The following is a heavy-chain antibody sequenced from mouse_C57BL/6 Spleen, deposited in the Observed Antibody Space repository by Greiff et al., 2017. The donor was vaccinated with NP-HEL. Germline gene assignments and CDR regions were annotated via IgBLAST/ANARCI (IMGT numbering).Heavy chain of an antibody. D-gene: IGHD1-1*01. CDR1: GFSLTSYG. J-gene: IGHJ2*01. V-gene: IGHV2-2*01. CDR3: ARGATVVAHFDY. Sequence: VHLVESGPGLVQPSQSLSITCTVSGFSLTSYGVHWVRQSPGKGLEWLGVIWSGGSTDYNAAFISRLSISKDNSKSQVFFKMNSLQADDTAIYYCARGATVVAHFDYWGQGTTLTVSS. CDR2: IWSGGST.